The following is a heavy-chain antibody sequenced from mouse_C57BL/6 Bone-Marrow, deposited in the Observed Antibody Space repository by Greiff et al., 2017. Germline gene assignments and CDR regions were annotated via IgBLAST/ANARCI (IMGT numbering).Heavy chain of an antibody. J-gene: IGHJ1*03. CDR1: GFNIKDYY. CDR3: AGYYGSSPCWYFDV. D-gene: IGHD1-1*01. Sequence: EVKLMESGAELVRPGASVKLSCTASGFNIKDYYMHWVKQRPEQGLEWIGSIDPEDGDTEYAPKFQGKATMTADTSSSTAYLQRSSLTSEDTAVYYCAGYYGSSPCWYFDVWGTGTTVTVSS. CDR2: IDPEDGDT. V-gene: IGHV14-1*01.